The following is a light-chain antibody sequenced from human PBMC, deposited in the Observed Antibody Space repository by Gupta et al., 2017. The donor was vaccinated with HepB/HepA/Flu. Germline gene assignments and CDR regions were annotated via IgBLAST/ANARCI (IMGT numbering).Light chain of an antibody. J-gene: IGLJ3*02. V-gene: IGLV1-51*01. CDR2: DNN. Sequence: QSVLTQPPSVSAAPGQKVTISCSGSSSNIGNNYVSWYQHLPGTAPKLLIYDNNKRPSGIPDRFSGSKSGTSATLDITGLQTGDEAIYYCESWDTLSAVFGGGTKLTVL. CDR1: SSNIGNNY. CDR3: ESWDTLSAV.